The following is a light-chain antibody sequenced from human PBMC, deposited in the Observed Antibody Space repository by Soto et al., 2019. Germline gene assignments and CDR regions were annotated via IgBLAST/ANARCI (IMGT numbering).Light chain of an antibody. J-gene: IGKJ3*01. Sequence: DIQMTQSPSSLSASVGDRVTITCQASQDITNRLNWYQQKPGKAPKLLIYDASNFETGFPSRFSGSGSGTDFTFTINGLQPEDIATYYCQQYNTITAITFGPGTKVAIK. V-gene: IGKV1-33*01. CDR1: QDITNR. CDR3: QQYNTITAIT. CDR2: DAS.